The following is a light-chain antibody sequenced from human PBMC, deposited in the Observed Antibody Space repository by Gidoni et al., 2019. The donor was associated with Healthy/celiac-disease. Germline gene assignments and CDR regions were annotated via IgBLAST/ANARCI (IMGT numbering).Light chain of an antibody. CDR1: QSVLYSSNNKNY. CDR2: WAS. CDR3: QQYYSTPLFT. J-gene: IGKJ3*01. Sequence: DIVMTQSPDSLAVSLGERATINCKSSQSVLYSSNNKNYLAWYQQKPGQPPKLLISWASTRESGVPDRFSGSGSGTDVTLTISSLQAEDVAVYYCQQYYSTPLFTFGPGTKVDIK. V-gene: IGKV4-1*01.